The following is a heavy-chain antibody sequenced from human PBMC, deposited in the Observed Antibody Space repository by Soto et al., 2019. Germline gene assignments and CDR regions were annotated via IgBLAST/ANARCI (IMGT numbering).Heavy chain of an antibody. CDR3: ARDRDRYSYGLDY. D-gene: IGHD5-18*01. V-gene: IGHV3-33*01. CDR1: AFTVSNYA. J-gene: IGHJ4*02. Sequence: PGRSLRLSCAASAFTVSNYAMHWVRQAPGKGPECVSVIWYDADNKYYADSVRGRFTISRDNSKNTLYLQMNSLRAEETAVYYCARDRDRYSYGLDYWGQGTLVTVSS. CDR2: IWYDADNK.